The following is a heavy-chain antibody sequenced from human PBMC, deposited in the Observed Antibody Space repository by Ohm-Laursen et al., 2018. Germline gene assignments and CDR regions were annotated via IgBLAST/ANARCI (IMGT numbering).Heavy chain of an antibody. J-gene: IGHJ4*02. Sequence: SLRLSCSASGFTFSNYALSWVRQAPGKGLEWVSAISGSGTTTYYADSVTGRFTISRDNSKNTLYLQVNSLRVEDTAVYYCAKASIWTYFDYWGQETLATVSS. CDR2: ISGSGTTT. V-gene: IGHV3-23*01. CDR1: GFTFSNYA. D-gene: IGHD3/OR15-3a*01. CDR3: AKASIWTYFDY.